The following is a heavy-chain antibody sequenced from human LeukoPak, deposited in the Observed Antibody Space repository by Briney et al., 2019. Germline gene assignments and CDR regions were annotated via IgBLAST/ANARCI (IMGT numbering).Heavy chain of an antibody. CDR2: ISAYNGNT. J-gene: IGHJ6*02. D-gene: IGHD6-19*01. Sequence: AASVKVSCKASGGTFSSYAISWVRQAPGQGLEWMGWISAYNGNTNYAQKLQGRVTMTTDTSTSTAYMELRSLRSDDTAVYYCARDGAVAGIDYYYGMDVWGQGTTVTVSS. CDR3: ARDGAVAGIDYYYGMDV. CDR1: GGTFSSYA. V-gene: IGHV1-18*01.